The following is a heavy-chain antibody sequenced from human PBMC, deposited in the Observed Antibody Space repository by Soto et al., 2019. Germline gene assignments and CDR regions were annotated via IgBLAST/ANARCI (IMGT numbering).Heavy chain of an antibody. J-gene: IGHJ5*02. D-gene: IGHD3-22*01. CDR2: IYPGDSLT. CDR3: ARRGGYYDSSAFHNWFDP. V-gene: IGHV5-51*01. Sequence: PGESLKISCEGSGYSFNDYWIGWVRQMPGKGLEWMGIIYPGDSLTIYSPSFRGQVTISADKSINTAYLQWNSLKASDTAMYYFARRGGYYDSSAFHNWFDPWGQGTLVTVSS. CDR1: GYSFNDYW.